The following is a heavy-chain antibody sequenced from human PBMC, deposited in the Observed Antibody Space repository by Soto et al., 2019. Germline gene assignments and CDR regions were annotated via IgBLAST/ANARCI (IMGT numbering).Heavy chain of an antibody. V-gene: IGHV4-30-4*01. D-gene: IGHD4-17*01. CDR1: GGSISSGDHY. CDR2: IYHSGST. Sequence: QVQLQESGPGLVRPSQTLSLTCTVSGGSISSGDHYWSWIRQPPGKGLEWMGYIYHSGSTHYNPSLNSRATISIDTSTNRFSLNLTSVTAADTAVYFCARLRWETENNWFDPWGQGALVTVSS. CDR3: ARLRWETENNWFDP. J-gene: IGHJ5*02.